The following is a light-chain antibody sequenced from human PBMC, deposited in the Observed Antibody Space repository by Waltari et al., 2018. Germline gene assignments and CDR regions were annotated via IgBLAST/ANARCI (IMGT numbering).Light chain of an antibody. CDR3: AAWDDSLSGRV. CDR2: RNN. V-gene: IGLV1-47*01. Sequence: QSVLPQPPSASGTPGQRVTTSCSGSSSNIGSNYVYWYQQLPGTAPKLLIYRNNQRPSGVPDRFSGSKSGTSASLAISGLRSEDEADYYCAAWDDSLSGRVFGTGTKVTVL. CDR1: SSNIGSNY. J-gene: IGLJ1*01.